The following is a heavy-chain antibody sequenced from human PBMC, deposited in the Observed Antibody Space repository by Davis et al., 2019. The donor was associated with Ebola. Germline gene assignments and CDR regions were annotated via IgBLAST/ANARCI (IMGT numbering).Heavy chain of an antibody. V-gene: IGHV4-34*01. Sequence: GSLRLSCAVYGGSFSGYYWSWIRQPPGKGLEWIGYIYYRGSTNYNPSLKSRVTISVDTSKNQFSLKLSSVTAADTAVYYCARGYANWFDPWGQGTLVTVSS. CDR3: ARGYANWFDP. J-gene: IGHJ5*02. CDR2: IYYRGST. CDR1: GGSFSGYY. D-gene: IGHD2-8*01.